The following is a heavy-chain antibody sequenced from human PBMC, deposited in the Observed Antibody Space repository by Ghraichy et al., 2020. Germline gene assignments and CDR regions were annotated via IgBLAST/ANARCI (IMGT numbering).Heavy chain of an antibody. CDR2: ISYDGSNK. V-gene: IGHV3-30*18. D-gene: IGHD4-17*01. Sequence: LTCAASGFTFSSYGMHWVRQAPGKGLEWVAVISYDGSNKYYADSVKGRFTISRDNSKNTLYLQMNSLRAEDTAVYYCAKAGFGDYGDSWAFDIWGQGTMVTVSS. CDR3: AKAGFGDYGDSWAFDI. J-gene: IGHJ3*02. CDR1: GFTFSSYG.